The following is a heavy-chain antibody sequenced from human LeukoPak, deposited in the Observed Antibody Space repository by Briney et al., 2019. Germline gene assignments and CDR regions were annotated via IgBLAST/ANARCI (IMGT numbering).Heavy chain of an antibody. CDR1: GGTFSSYA. J-gene: IGHJ6*02. CDR3: ARGGYCSGGSCLYYYYGMDV. Sequence: ASVKVSCKASGGTFSSYAVSWVRQAPGQGLEWMGRIIPILGIANYAQKFQGRVTITADKSTSTAYMELSSLRSEDTAVYYCARGGYCSGGSCLYYYYGMDVWGQGTTVTVSS. D-gene: IGHD2-15*01. CDR2: IIPILGIA. V-gene: IGHV1-69*04.